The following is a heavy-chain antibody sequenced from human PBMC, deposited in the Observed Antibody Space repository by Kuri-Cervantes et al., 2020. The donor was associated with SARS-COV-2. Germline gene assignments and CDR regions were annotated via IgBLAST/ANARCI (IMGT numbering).Heavy chain of an antibody. CDR1: GGSFSGYY. CDR3: ARGIYYGMDV. J-gene: IGHJ6*02. CDR2: INHSGST. V-gene: IGHV4-34*01. Sequence: CAVYGGSFSGYYWSWIRQPPGKGLEWIGEINHSGSTNYNPSLKSRVTISVDTSKNQFSLKLSSVTAADTAVYYCARGIYYGMDVWGQGTTVTVSS.